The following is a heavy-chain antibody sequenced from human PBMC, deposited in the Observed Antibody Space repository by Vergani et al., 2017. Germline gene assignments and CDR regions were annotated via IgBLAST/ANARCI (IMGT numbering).Heavy chain of an antibody. CDR1: GFSFSDHY. Sequence: EVQLVESGGGLVQPGGSLRLSCAASGFSFSDHYMDWVRQAPGMGLQWVGRSRDRANSHTTQYAASVKGRFTISRDDSKNSLYLQMNSLKTEDTAVYYCVRVTGDGYRTFDYWGQGTLVTVSS. CDR3: VRVTGDGYRTFDY. D-gene: IGHD5-24*01. V-gene: IGHV3-72*01. CDR2: SRDRANSHTT. J-gene: IGHJ4*02.